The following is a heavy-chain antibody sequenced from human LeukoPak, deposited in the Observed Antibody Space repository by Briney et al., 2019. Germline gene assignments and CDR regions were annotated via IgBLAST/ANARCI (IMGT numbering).Heavy chain of an antibody. CDR3: ATQTPSTSFHNGFDY. CDR2: INHSGST. V-gene: IGHV4-34*01. Sequence: RPSETLSLTCAVCGGSFSGYYWSWIRQPPGKGLEWIGEINHSGSTNYNPSLKSRVTISVDTSKNQFSLKLSSVTAADTAVYYCATQTPSTSFHNGFDYWGQGTLVTVSS. J-gene: IGHJ4*02. CDR1: GGSFSGYY. D-gene: IGHD2-2*01.